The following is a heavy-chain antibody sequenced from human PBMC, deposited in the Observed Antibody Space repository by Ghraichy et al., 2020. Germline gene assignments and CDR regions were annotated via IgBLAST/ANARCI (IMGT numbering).Heavy chain of an antibody. CDR1: GFTFSSYS. J-gene: IGHJ4*02. CDR2: ISSSSSTI. CDR3: ARGIVGATTPSFDY. Sequence: RGSLRLSCAASGFTFSSYSMNWVRQAPGKRLEWVSYISSSSSTIYYADSVKGRFTISRDNAKNSLYLQMNSLRAEDTAVYYCARGIVGATTPSFDYWGQGTLVTVSS. V-gene: IGHV3-48*01. D-gene: IGHD1-26*01.